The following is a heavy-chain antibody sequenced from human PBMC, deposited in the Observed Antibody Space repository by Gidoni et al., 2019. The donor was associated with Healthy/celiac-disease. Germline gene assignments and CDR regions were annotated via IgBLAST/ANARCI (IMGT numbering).Heavy chain of an antibody. CDR2: ISDDGSNK. Sequence: QVQLVESGGGVAPPGRSLRLSCFASGFTFSSYGMQWVRQAPGKGLEWVAVISDDGSNKYYADAGKGRFTISRDNSKNTLYLQMNSLRAEDTAVYYCAGQWLVPYYYYGMDVWGQGTTVTVSS. V-gene: IGHV3-30*03. CDR1: GFTFSSYG. CDR3: AGQWLVPYYYYGMDV. D-gene: IGHD6-19*01. J-gene: IGHJ6*02.